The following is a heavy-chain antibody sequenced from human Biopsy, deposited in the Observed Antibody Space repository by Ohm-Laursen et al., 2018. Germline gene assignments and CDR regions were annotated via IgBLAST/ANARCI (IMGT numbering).Heavy chain of an antibody. V-gene: IGHV4-39*01. J-gene: IGHJ4*02. Sequence: SETLSLTCTVTDGSISNIINYWGWIRQPLGKGLEWLGSIYHTGITDYNPSLKSRVTISVDTSNNQFSLKLNSLTAADTAVYYCARHSFGSGRDFWGQGTLVTVSS. CDR1: DGSISNIINY. CDR2: IYHTGIT. CDR3: ARHSFGSGRDF. D-gene: IGHD3-10*01.